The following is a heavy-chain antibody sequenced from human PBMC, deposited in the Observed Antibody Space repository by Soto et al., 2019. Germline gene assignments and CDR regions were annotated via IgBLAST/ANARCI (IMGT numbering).Heavy chain of an antibody. V-gene: IGHV4-59*13. CDR3: VSRHAGRREAFFAY. Sequence: SETLSLTYTVSGGPISSYYTGWIRQPPGKSLDSLAYTFYSAIPTYSLSLQSQVATSVDRSKKQVSLNLRSVPAADTGVYYCVSRHAGRREAFFAYWGVGTLVTVSS. CDR1: GGPISSYY. CDR2: TFYSAIP. D-gene: IGHD3-10*01. J-gene: IGHJ4*02.